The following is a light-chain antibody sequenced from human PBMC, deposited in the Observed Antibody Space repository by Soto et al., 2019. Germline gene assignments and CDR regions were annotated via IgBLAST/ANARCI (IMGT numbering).Light chain of an antibody. CDR3: QSSDSSLSRV. J-gene: IGLJ1*01. Sequence: QSVLTQPPSGSGAPGQRVTISCTGSSSNIGAGYDIHWYQQPPGTAPKLLIYGNNNRPSGVPDRFSGSKSGTSASLAITGLQAEDEADYYCQSSDSSLSRVFGTGTKVTVL. CDR2: GNN. CDR1: SSNIGAGYD. V-gene: IGLV1-40*01.